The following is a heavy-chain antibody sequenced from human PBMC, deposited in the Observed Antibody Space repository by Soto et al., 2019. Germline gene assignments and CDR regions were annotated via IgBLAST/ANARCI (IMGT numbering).Heavy chain of an antibody. CDR1: GFTFSSYA. CDR3: GGLSDYYYYGMDV. J-gene: IGHJ6*02. Sequence: GGSLRLSCAASGFTFSSYAMSWVRQAPGKGLEWVSAISGSGGSTYYADSVKGRFTISRDNAKNSLYLQMNSLRAEDTAVYYCGGLSDYYYYGMDVWGQGTTVTVSS. D-gene: IGHD2-21*01. CDR2: ISGSGGST. V-gene: IGHV3-23*01.